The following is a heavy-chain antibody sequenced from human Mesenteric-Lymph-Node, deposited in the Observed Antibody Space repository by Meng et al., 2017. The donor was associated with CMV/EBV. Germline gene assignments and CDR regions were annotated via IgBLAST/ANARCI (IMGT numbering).Heavy chain of an antibody. Sequence: SLTCAVYGRSFSGYYWSWIRQPPGKELEWIGEINHSGSTNYNPSLKSRVTISVDTSKNQFSLKLSSVTAADTAVYYCARKGQHHWFDPWGQGTLVTVSS. CDR1: GRSFSGYY. V-gene: IGHV4-34*01. D-gene: IGHD6-13*01. CDR3: ARKGQHHWFDP. J-gene: IGHJ5*02. CDR2: INHSGST.